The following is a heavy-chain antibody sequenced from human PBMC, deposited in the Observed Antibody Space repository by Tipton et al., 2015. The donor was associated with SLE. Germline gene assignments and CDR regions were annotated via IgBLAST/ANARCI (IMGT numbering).Heavy chain of an antibody. V-gene: IGHV4-61*08. Sequence: TLSLTCTVSGGSISSGGYYWSWIRQPPGKGLEWIGYIYYSGSTNYNPSLKSRVTISVDTSKNQFSLKLSSVTAADTAVYYCARLDIVVVVAANAYYHGMDVWGQGTTVTVSS. CDR3: ARLDIVVVVAANAYYHGMDV. CDR1: GGSISSGGYY. J-gene: IGHJ6*02. D-gene: IGHD2-15*01. CDR2: IYYSGST.